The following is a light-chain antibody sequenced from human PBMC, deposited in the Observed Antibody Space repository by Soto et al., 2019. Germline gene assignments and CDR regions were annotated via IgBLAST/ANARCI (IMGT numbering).Light chain of an antibody. CDR2: EVN. Sequence: QSALTQPPSASGSPGQSVTISCTGTSSDVGGYNYVSWFQQHPGKAPKLIIHEVNQRPSGVPDRSSGSKSGNTASLTVSGLQADDEGTYYCSSYGGYNNVVFGTGTKLTVL. CDR1: SSDVGGYNY. CDR3: SSYGGYNNVV. V-gene: IGLV2-8*01. J-gene: IGLJ1*01.